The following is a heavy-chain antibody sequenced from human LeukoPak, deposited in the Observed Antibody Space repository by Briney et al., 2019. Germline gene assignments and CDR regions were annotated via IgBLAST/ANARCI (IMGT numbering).Heavy chain of an antibody. CDR3: ARGVPQYYYDSSGYYDFYYYYYYMDV. J-gene: IGHJ6*03. Sequence: PSETLSLTCAVYGGSSSGYYWSWIRQPPGKGLEWIGEINHSGSTNYNPSLKSRVTISVDTSKNQFSLKLSSVTAADTAVYYCARGVPQYYYDSSGYYDFYYYYYYMDVWGKGTTVTVSS. V-gene: IGHV4-34*01. CDR2: INHSGST. CDR1: GGSSSGYY. D-gene: IGHD3-22*01.